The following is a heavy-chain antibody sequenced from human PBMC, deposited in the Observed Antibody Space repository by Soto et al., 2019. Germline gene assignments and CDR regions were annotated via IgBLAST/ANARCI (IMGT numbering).Heavy chain of an antibody. D-gene: IGHD3-10*01. V-gene: IGHV3-23*01. J-gene: IGHJ6*02. CDR1: GFTFSSYA. CDR3: AKVNGSGSYYSDYYYYGMDV. Sequence: GGSLRLSCAASGFTFSSYAMSWVRQAPGKGLEWVSAISGSGGSTYYADSVKGRFTISRDNSKNTLYLQMKSLRAEDTAVYYCAKVNGSGSYYSDYYYYGMDVWGQGTTVTVSS. CDR2: ISGSGGST.